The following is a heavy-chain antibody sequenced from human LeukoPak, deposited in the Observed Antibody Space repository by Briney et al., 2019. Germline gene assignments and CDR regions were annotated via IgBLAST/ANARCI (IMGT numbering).Heavy chain of an antibody. D-gene: IGHD1-14*01. J-gene: IGHJ3*02. V-gene: IGHV4-39*01. CDR2: IYYSGST. Sequence: SETLSLTCTVSGGSISSSSYYWGWIRQPPGKALEWIGSIYYSGSTYYNPSLKSRVTISVDTSKNQFSLKLSSVTAADTAVCYCARHPATTNDAFDIWGQGTMVTVSS. CDR1: GGSISSSSYY. CDR3: ARHPATTNDAFDI.